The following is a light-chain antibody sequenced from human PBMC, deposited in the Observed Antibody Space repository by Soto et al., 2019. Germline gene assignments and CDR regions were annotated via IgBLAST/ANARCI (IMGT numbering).Light chain of an antibody. CDR1: QSLSDW. CDR2: RAS. Sequence: DIQLTQSPSTLFASVGDRVTITCRASQSLSDWLAWYQQIPGTAPKLLIYRASSLIDGVTSRFSGIGSGTDVTLTISTLQPDDFAPYYCQQYDTYPLTFGGGTKVEIK. J-gene: IGKJ4*01. CDR3: QQYDTYPLT. V-gene: IGKV1-5*03.